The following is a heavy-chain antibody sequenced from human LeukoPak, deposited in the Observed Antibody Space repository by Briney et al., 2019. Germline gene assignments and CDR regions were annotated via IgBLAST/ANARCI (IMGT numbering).Heavy chain of an antibody. J-gene: IGHJ4*02. CDR2: IKQDGSEK. D-gene: IGHD4-17*01. CDR1: GFSFSSYW. CDR3: AREVSDYGDYGPLDY. Sequence: PGGSLRLSCAASGFSFSSYWMSWVRQAPGKGLEWVANIKQDGSEKYYVDSVKGRFTISRDNAKNSLYLQMNSLRAEDTAVYYCAREVSDYGDYGPLDYWGQGTLVTVSS. V-gene: IGHV3-7*01.